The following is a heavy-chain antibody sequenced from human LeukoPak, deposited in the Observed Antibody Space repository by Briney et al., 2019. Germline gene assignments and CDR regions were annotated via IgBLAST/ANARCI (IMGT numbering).Heavy chain of an antibody. Sequence: PGGSLRLSCVASGFTFSSYAMHWARQAPGKGLEYASAISSNGGSTYYANSVKGRFTISRDNSKNTLYLQMGSLRAEDMAVYYCARGVIAAGGNDFDYWGQGTLVTVSS. CDR3: ARGVIAAGGNDFDY. CDR1: GFTFSSYA. CDR2: ISSNGGST. J-gene: IGHJ4*02. V-gene: IGHV3-64*01. D-gene: IGHD6-13*01.